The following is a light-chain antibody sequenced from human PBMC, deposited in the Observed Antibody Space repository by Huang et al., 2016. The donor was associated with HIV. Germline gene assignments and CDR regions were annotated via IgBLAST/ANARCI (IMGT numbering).Light chain of an antibody. Sequence: EIVLTQSPATLSLSPGERATLSCRASQHISGYLARYQQKPGQAPRLLIYDASIRATGIPVRFSGSGSGTDFTFSISSLEPEDFAFYYCQQRAGWPLTFGGGTKVEIK. V-gene: IGKV3-11*01. J-gene: IGKJ4*01. CDR1: QHISGY. CDR3: QQRAGWPLT. CDR2: DAS.